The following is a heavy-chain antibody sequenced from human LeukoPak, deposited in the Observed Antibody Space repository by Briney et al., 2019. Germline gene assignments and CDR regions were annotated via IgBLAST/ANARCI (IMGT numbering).Heavy chain of an antibody. CDR3: ARARYSGYVGNKYYFDY. CDR1: GGTFSSYA. D-gene: IGHD5-12*01. J-gene: IGHJ4*02. Sequence: GASVKVSCKASGGTFSSYAISWVRQAPGQGLEWMGRIIPIFGTANYAQKFQGRVTITTDESTSTAYMELSNLRSEDTAVYYCARARYSGYVGNKYYFDYWGQGTLVTVSS. CDR2: IIPIFGTA. V-gene: IGHV1-69*05.